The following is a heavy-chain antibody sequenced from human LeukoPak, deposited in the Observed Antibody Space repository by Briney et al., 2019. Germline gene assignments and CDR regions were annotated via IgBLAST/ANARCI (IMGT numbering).Heavy chain of an antibody. CDR3: ARDRSRVLWFGESSPVPNDAFDI. V-gene: IGHV4-39*07. CDR2: IYYSGST. D-gene: IGHD3-10*01. J-gene: IGHJ3*02. CDR1: GGSISSSSYY. Sequence: PSETLSLTCTVSGGSISSSSYYWGWIRQPPGKGLEWIGSIYYSGSTYYNPSLKSRVTISVDTSKNQFSLKLSSVTAADTAVYYCARDRSRVLWFGESSPVPNDAFDIWGQGTMVTVSS.